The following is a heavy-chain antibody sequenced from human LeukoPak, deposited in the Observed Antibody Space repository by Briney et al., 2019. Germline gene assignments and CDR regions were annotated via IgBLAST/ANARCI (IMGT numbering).Heavy chain of an antibody. J-gene: IGHJ4*02. V-gene: IGHV3-73*01. CDR3: AKGRYSGYGGFFDY. D-gene: IGHD5-12*01. CDR1: GFTFSGSA. Sequence: GGSLRLSCAASGFTFSGSAMHWVRQASGKGLEWVGRIRSKANSYATAYAASVKGRFTISRDDSKNTLYLQMNSLRAEDTAVYYCAKGRYSGYGGFFDYWGQGTLVTVSS. CDR2: IRSKANSYAT.